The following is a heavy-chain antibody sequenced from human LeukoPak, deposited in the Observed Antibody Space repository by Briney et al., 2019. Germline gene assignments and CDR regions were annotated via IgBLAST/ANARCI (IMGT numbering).Heavy chain of an antibody. Sequence: QPGRSPRLSCAASGFTFSHYGMHWSRQPPRKGLQWGVVMSYDGSSKYYTDSVEGRFTISRDNSKNKLYLQMNSLRAEDTAVYYCTKGVLGGTQSVSAGLDYWGQGTLVTVSS. CDR3: TKGVLGGTQSVSAGLDY. D-gene: IGHD3-16*01. J-gene: IGHJ4*02. CDR2: MSYDGSSK. CDR1: GFTFSHYG. V-gene: IGHV3-30*18.